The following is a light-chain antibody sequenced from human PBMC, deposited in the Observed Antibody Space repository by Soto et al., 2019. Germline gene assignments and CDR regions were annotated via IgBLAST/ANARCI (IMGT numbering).Light chain of an antibody. CDR3: QNWGTGFHVV. Sequence: QPVLTQSPSASASLGASVKLTCTLSSGHSSYAIAWHQQQPEKGPRYLMKLNSDGSHSKGDGIPDRFSGSSSGAERYLTISSLQSEDEADYYCQNWGTGFHVVFGGGTKLTVL. CDR1: SGHSSYA. CDR2: LNSDGSH. J-gene: IGLJ2*01. V-gene: IGLV4-69*01.